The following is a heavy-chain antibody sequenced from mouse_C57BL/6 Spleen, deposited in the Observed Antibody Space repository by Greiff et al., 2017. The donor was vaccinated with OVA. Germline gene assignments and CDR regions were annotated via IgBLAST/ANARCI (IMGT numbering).Heavy chain of an antibody. V-gene: IGHV14-2*01. CDR2: IDPEDGET. D-gene: IGHD1-1*01. J-gene: IGHJ1*03. Sequence: VQLKQSGAELVKPGASVKLSCTASGFNIKDYYMHWVKQRTEQGLEWIGRIDPEDGETKYATKFQGKATITADTSSNTAYLQLSSLTSEDTAVYYCARGSSHWYFDVWGTGTTVTVSS. CDR1: GFNIKDYY. CDR3: ARGSSHWYFDV.